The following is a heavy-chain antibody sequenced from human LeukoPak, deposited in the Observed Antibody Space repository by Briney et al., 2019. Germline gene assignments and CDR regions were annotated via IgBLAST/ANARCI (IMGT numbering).Heavy chain of an antibody. CDR2: ITPILGTA. CDR3: TRSLIDYGGSYDAFDI. V-gene: IGHV1-69*10. J-gene: IGHJ3*02. D-gene: IGHD4-23*01. CDR1: GGTFSTYA. Sequence: SVKVSCKASGGTFSTYAISWVRQAPGQGLEWMGGITPILGTANYAQKFQGRVTINADQSTSTAYMELSSLRSEDTAVYYCTRSLIDYGGSYDAFDIWGQGTMVTISS.